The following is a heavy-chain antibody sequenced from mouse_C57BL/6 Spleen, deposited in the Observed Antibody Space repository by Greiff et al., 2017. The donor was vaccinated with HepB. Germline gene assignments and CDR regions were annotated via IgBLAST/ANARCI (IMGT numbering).Heavy chain of an antibody. V-gene: IGHV1-5*01. J-gene: IGHJ4*01. D-gene: IGHD2-4*01. CDR2: IYPGNSDT. CDR1: GYTFTSYW. Sequence: VQLQQSGTVLARPGASVKMSCKTSGYTFTSYWMHWVKQRPGQGLEWIGAIYPGNSDTSYNQKFKGKAKLTAVTSASTAYMELGSLTNEDSAVYYCTISGDYENAMDYWGQGTSVTVSS. CDR3: TISGDYENAMDY.